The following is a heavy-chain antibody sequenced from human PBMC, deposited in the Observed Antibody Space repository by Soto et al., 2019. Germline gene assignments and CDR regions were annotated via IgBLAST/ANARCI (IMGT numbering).Heavy chain of an antibody. J-gene: IGHJ4*02. CDR3: ARDIAAAGVIDY. CDR1: GFTFSTYE. V-gene: IGHV3-48*03. Sequence: GGSLRLSCAASGFTFSTYEMNWVRQAPGKGLEWILYITNSGSTIYYADSVKGRFTISRDNAKKSLYLQMNSLRAEDTAVYYCARDIAAAGVIDYWGQGTLVTVSS. D-gene: IGHD6-13*01. CDR2: ITNSGSTI.